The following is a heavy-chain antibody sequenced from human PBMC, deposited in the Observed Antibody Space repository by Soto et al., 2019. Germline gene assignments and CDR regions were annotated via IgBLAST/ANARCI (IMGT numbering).Heavy chain of an antibody. Sequence: GVSLRLSCAASGFTFSSYAMHWVRQAPGKGLEYVSAISSNGGSTYYADSVKGRFTISRDNSKNTLYLQMGSLRAEDMAVYYCARPWYSSSRYGPWSFDLWGRGTLVTVSS. CDR3: ARPWYSSSRYGPWSFDL. CDR2: ISSNGGST. J-gene: IGHJ2*01. D-gene: IGHD6-13*01. V-gene: IGHV3-64*02. CDR1: GFTFSSYA.